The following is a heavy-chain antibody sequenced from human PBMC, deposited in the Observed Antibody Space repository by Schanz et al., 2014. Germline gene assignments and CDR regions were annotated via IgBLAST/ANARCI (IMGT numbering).Heavy chain of an antibody. V-gene: IGHV4-28*07. Sequence: QVQLQESGPGLVKPSDTLSLTCAVSGYSINTSDWWGWIRQPPGKGLEWIGYIYYSGSPYYNPSRKSRVTMSVDTSKNQFSLKLRSVPAVDTAVYYCASKGLTTDAFDIWGQGTMVTVSS. CDR3: ASKGLTTDAFDI. J-gene: IGHJ3*02. D-gene: IGHD2-8*01. CDR1: GYSINTSDW. CDR2: IYYSGSP.